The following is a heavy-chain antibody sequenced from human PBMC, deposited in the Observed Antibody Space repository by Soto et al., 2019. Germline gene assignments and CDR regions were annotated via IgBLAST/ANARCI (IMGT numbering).Heavy chain of an antibody. CDR3: AKGRYANRYYFDY. D-gene: IGHD2-2*01. J-gene: IGHJ4*02. CDR2: ISGGSDSI. Sequence: GSLRLSCAASGFTFSSYTMSWVRRAPGKGLEWVSAISGGSDSISYADSVKGRFTMSRDNSKNTVYLQLNSLRPEDTAVYYCAKGRYANRYYFDYWAQGTLVTVSS. CDR1: GFTFSSYT. V-gene: IGHV3-23*01.